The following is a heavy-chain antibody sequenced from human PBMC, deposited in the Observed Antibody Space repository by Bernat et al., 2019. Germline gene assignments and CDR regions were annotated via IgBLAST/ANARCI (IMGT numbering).Heavy chain of an antibody. CDR2: LYSSGNT. CDR3: AFDIGRTDPGWFDP. CDR1: GVSVSNNY. Sequence: EVRLVETGGDLIQPGGSLRISCAVSGVSVSNNYMSWARQAPGKGLEWVSVLYSSGNTHYADSVMGRFTISRDDSKNTLYLQMNSLGVEDTAVYFCAFDIGRTDPGWFDPWGQGTLVTVSS. V-gene: IGHV3-53*05. J-gene: IGHJ5*02. D-gene: IGHD3-9*01.